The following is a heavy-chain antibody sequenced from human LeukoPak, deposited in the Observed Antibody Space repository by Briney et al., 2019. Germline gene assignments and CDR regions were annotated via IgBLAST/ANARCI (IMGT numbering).Heavy chain of an antibody. J-gene: IGHJ6*02. Sequence: WASVKVSCKASGYAFITSDINWVRQATGQGLEWMGWMNPNSGNTGYSQKFQGRVTITRNTSISTAYMELSSLRSEDTAVYYCARDTVTYGMDVWGQGTTVTVSS. CDR1: GYAFITSD. CDR3: ARDTVTYGMDV. CDR2: MNPNSGNT. V-gene: IGHV1-8*01. D-gene: IGHD4-17*01.